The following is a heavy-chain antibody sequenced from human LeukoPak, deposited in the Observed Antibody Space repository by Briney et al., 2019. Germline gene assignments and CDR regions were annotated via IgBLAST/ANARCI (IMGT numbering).Heavy chain of an antibody. CDR3: ARGSVGRGTTQSSFDY. V-gene: IGHV1-69*04. Sequence: SVKVSCKASGGTFSSYAISWVRQAPGQGPEWMGRIIPILGIANYAQKFQGRVTITADKSTSTAYMELSSLRSEDTAVYYCARGSVGRGTTQSSFDYWGQGTLVTVSS. J-gene: IGHJ4*02. D-gene: IGHD2-15*01. CDR1: GGTFSSYA. CDR2: IIPILGIA.